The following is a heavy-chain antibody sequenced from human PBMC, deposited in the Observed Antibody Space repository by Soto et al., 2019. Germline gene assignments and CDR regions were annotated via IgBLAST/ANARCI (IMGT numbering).Heavy chain of an antibody. J-gene: IGHJ6*02. CDR2: INAGGTT. V-gene: IGHV3-66*01. Sequence: EVQLVESGGGLVQPGGSLRLSCAASGFTVGLNFMTWVRQAPGKGLEWVSVINAGGTTYYADSVKGRFNISRDDSKNTLYLQMNSLRAEDTAVYYCARENYYYGMDVWGQGTTVTVSS. CDR1: GFTVGLNF. CDR3: ARENYYYGMDV.